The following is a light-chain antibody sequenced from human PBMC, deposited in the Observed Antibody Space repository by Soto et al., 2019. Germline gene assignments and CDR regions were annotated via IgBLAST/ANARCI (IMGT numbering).Light chain of an antibody. CDR3: MQGTHWPST. V-gene: IGKV2-30*01. CDR2: KIS. J-gene: IGKJ2*01. CDR1: QSLQDSGGNTY. Sequence: VVTQSPLSLSVTPGEPASISCRSSQSLQDSGGNTYLNWFQQRPGQSPRRLIYKISNRDSGVPDRFSGSGSGTDFTLKISRVEAEDVGIYFCMQGTHWPSTFGQGTKVDIK.